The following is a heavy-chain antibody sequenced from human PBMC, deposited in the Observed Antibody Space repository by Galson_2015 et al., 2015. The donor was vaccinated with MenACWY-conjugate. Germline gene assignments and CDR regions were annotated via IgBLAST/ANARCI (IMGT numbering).Heavy chain of an antibody. CDR2: ISSSSSYT. Sequence: SLRLSCAASGFTFSDYYMSWLRQAPGKGLEWVSYISSSSSYTNYADSVKGRFTISRDNAKNSLYLQMNSLRAEDTAVYYCARTSDQPLLFFDYWGQGTLVTVSS. J-gene: IGHJ4*02. CDR1: GFTFSDYY. V-gene: IGHV3-11*06. CDR3: ARTSDQPLLFFDY. D-gene: IGHD2-21*02.